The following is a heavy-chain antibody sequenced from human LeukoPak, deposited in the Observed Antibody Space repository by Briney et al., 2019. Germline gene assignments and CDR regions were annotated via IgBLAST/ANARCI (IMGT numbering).Heavy chain of an antibody. CDR1: GGSFSAYY. Sequence: PSESLSLTCAVYGGSFSAYYCGWIRQPPGKGIEWIGEINHTGSTSSNPSLKSRVTISVDTPKNQFSLKLSSVTAPDTAVYYCASACYRGYLSYMAYWGKGTTVTVSS. CDR3: ASACYRGYLSYMAY. CDR2: INHTGST. J-gene: IGHJ6*03. D-gene: IGHD3-16*02. V-gene: IGHV4-34*01.